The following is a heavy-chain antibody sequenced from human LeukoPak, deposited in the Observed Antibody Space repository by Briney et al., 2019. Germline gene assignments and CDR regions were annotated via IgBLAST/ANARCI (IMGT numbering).Heavy chain of an antibody. CDR3: ARALTQDSSGYYSHFDY. CDR1: GGSFSGYY. Sequence: PSETLSLTCAVYGGSFSGYYWSWIRQPPGKGLEWIGEINHSGSTNYNPSLKSRVTISVDTSKNQFSLKLSSVTAADTAVYYCARALTQDSSGYYSHFDYWGQGTLVTVSS. J-gene: IGHJ4*02. V-gene: IGHV4-34*01. CDR2: INHSGST. D-gene: IGHD3-22*01.